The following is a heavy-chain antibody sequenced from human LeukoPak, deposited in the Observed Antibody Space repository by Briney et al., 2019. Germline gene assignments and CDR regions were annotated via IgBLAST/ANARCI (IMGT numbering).Heavy chain of an antibody. CDR2: ISTTSTTI. D-gene: IGHD1-26*01. CDR1: GCIFSGYS. Sequence: PGGSLRLSCAASGCIFSGYSMSWVRHAPGKGLEWVSYISTTSTTIYYADSVKGRFTISRDNAKNSLHLQMNSLRAEDTAIYYCARDRSRIVVAPSGYFDYWGQGTLVTVSS. V-gene: IGHV3-48*01. J-gene: IGHJ4*02. CDR3: ARDRSRIVVAPSGYFDY.